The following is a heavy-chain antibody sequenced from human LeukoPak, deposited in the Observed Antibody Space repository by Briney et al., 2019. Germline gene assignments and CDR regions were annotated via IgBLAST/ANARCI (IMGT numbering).Heavy chain of an antibody. Sequence: GRSLRLSCAASGFTFDDYAMHWVRQAPGKGLEWVSGISWNSGSIGYADSVKGRFTISRDNAKNSLYLQMNSLRAEDTALYYCAKGTTVINWGQGTLVTVSS. V-gene: IGHV3-9*01. CDR2: ISWNSGSI. CDR3: AKGTTVIN. CDR1: GFTFDDYA. D-gene: IGHD4-11*01. J-gene: IGHJ4*02.